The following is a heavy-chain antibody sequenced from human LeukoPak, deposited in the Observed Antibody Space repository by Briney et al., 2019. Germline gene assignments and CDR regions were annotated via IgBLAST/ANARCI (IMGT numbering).Heavy chain of an antibody. CDR1: GFSFKNYA. CDR2: LRGDGET. Sequence: GGSLRLSCAASGFSFKNYAMSWVRQAPARGPEWVSSLRGDGETFYADSVKGRFTLSRDDSRNTVYLQLNNLRVEDTAIYYCAKASWVSNGDAVWWGQGTQVTVSS. V-gene: IGHV3-23*01. D-gene: IGHD1-1*01. J-gene: IGHJ4*02. CDR3: AKASWVSNGDAVW.